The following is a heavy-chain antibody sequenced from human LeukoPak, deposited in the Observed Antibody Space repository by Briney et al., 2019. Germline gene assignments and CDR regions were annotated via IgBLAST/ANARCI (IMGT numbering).Heavy chain of an antibody. J-gene: IGHJ3*02. D-gene: IGHD5/OR15-5a*01. V-gene: IGHV3-13*01. CDR3: VRGGIRVSGIDAFDI. CDR2: FGLGGDT. CDR1: GFSFRSYD. Sequence: GGSLRLSCAASGFSFRSYDMHWVRQVPGRGLEWVSAFGLGGDTHYPDSVRGRFTVSRENGENSLYLQMNGLTDGDTAVYYCVRGGIRVSGIDAFDIWGQGTRVTVSS.